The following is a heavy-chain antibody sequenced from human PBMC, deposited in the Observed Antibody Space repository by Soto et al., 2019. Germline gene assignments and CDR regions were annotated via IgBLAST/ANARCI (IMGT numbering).Heavy chain of an antibody. CDR1: GGSISSYY. CDR2: IYYSGST. CDR3: ARFGTSGCIYY. V-gene: IGHV4-59*01. Sequence: SETLSLTCTVSGGSISSYYWSWIRQPPGKGLEWIGYIYYSGSTNYNPSLKSRVTISVDTSKNQFSLKLSSVTAADTAVYYCARFGTSGCIYYWGQGTQVTVSS. J-gene: IGHJ4*02. D-gene: IGHD6-19*01.